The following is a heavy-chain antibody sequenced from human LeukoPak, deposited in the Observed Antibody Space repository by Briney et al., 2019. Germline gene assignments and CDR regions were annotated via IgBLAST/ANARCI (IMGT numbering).Heavy chain of an antibody. CDR1: GYTFTDSY. CDR2: ISPNNGDT. CDR3: VRSPIGASAY. D-gene: IGHD3-10*01. V-gene: IGHV1-2*02. Sequence: ASVKVSCKPSGYTFTDSYIHWVRQAPGVGLQWMGWISPNNGDTKYAEDFQDRVTMTRDTSINTAYMELTGLTPDDTAVYYCVRSPIGASAYWGRGTLVIVSS. J-gene: IGHJ4*02.